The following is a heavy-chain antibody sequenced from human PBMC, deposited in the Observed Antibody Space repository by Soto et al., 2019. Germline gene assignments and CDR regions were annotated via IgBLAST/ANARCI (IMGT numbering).Heavy chain of an antibody. V-gene: IGHV3-48*01. CDR3: ARDLSWGSNWYYYMDV. D-gene: IGHD7-27*01. J-gene: IGHJ6*03. Sequence: GGSLRLSCATSGFILSDCAMNWVRQAPGKGLEWVSYISSSSSVIDYADPVKGRFTVSRDNARNSLYLQMNSLRAEDTAVYYCARDLSWGSNWYYYMDVWGKGTTVTVSS. CDR1: GFILSDCA. CDR2: ISSSSSVI.